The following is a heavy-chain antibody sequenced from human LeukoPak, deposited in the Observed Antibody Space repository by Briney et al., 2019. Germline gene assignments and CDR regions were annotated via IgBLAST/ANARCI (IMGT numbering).Heavy chain of an antibody. V-gene: IGHV1-69*13. Sequence: ASVTVSCKASGGTFSNFSISWVRQAPGQGLEWMGGFIPLFGTANYAQRFRGRLTITADESTSTVYMELSSLRSEDTAVYYCATFGRILSPLDYWGQGTLVTVSS. CDR2: FIPLFGTA. D-gene: IGHD2-15*01. CDR3: ATFGRILSPLDY. J-gene: IGHJ4*02. CDR1: GGTFSNFS.